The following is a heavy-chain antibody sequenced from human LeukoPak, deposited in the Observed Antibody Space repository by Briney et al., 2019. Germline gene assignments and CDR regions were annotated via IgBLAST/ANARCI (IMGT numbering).Heavy chain of an antibody. Sequence: PGGSLRLSCAASGFTFSSYGMTWVRQAPGKWLEWVSGISGSGGSTYYVDSVKGRFTISRDNSKNTLYLQMNSLRAEDTAVYYCAKPEVTTFGFDYWGQGTLVTVSS. D-gene: IGHD4-17*01. CDR2: ISGSGGST. V-gene: IGHV3-23*01. J-gene: IGHJ4*02. CDR3: AKPEVTTFGFDY. CDR1: GFTFSSYG.